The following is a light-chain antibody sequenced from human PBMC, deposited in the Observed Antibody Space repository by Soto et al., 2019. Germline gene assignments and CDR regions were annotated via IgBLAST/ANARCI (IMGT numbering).Light chain of an antibody. Sequence: EIVLTQSPATLSLSPGERATLSCRASQSVGTYLAWYQHKPGQPPRLLIYGASNRATGIPARFSGSGSGTDFTLTISSLEPEDFAVYYCQQRDTWRTFGQRTKLEIK. V-gene: IGKV3-11*01. CDR1: QSVGTY. CDR2: GAS. CDR3: QQRDTWRT. J-gene: IGKJ2*01.